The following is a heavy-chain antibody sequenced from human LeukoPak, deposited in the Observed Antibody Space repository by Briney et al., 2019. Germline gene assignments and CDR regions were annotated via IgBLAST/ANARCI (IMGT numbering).Heavy chain of an antibody. D-gene: IGHD6-19*01. CDR1: GFSFNSFE. J-gene: IGHJ4*02. CDR2: ISSSGSTI. Sequence: GGSLRLSCAAPGFSFNSFEMSWVRQAPGKGLEWVSYISSSGSTIYYADSVKGRFTISRDNAKNSLYLQMNSLRAEDTAVYYCARGWYNSGYYCDYWGQGTLVTVSS. V-gene: IGHV3-48*03. CDR3: ARGWYNSGYYCDY.